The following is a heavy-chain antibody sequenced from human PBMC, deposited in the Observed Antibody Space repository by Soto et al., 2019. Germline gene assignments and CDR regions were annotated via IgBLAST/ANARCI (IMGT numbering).Heavy chain of an antibody. CDR2: ISYDGSNK. D-gene: IGHD5-12*01. V-gene: IGHV3-30-3*01. CDR1: GFTFSSYA. CDR3: ASTSRDGYKSLAGY. Sequence: QVQLVESGGGVVQPGRSLRLSCAASGFTFSSYAMHWVSQAPGKGLEWVAVISYDGSNKYYADSMKGRFTISRDNSKNTLYLQMNSLRAEDTAVYYCASTSRDGYKSLAGYWGQGTLVTVSS. J-gene: IGHJ4*02.